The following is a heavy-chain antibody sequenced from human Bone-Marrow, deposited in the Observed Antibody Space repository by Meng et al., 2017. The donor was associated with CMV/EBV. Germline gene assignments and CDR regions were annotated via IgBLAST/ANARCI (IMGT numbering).Heavy chain of an antibody. Sequence: SETLSLTCLVSGGSIRGYYWSWIRQPPGKGLEWIGEINHSGSTNYNPSLKSRVTISVDTSKNQFSLELSSVTAADTAVYYCARRRGAAAAQGSNWFDPWGQGTLVTVSS. CDR1: GGSIRGYY. D-gene: IGHD6-13*01. CDR2: INHSGST. J-gene: IGHJ5*02. CDR3: ARRRGAAAAQGSNWFDP. V-gene: IGHV4-34*01.